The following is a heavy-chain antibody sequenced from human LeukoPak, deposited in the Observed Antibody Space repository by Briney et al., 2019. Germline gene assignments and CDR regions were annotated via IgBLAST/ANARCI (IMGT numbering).Heavy chain of an antibody. V-gene: IGHV3-74*01. CDR1: GFTFSSFW. J-gene: IGHJ4*02. CDR2: INSVGSST. CDR3: ARERTSGWDAFDF. D-gene: IGHD6-19*01. Sequence: GSLRLSCAASGFTFSSFWMHWVRQAPGKGLVWVSRINSVGSSTSYADSVKGRFTISRDNAKNTLYLQMNSLRAEDTAAYYCARERTSGWDAFDFWGQGTLVTVSS.